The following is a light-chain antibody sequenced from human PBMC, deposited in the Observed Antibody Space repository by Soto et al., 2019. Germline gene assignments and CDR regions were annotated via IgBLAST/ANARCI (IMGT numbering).Light chain of an antibody. CDR3: CSRASSITYV. V-gene: IGLV2-14*01. CDR1: SSDIGGYNY. Sequence: QSALTQPASVSGSPGQSITVSCTGTSSDIGGYNYVSWYQQHPGEAPKLMIYEVSNRPSGVSNRFSGSKSGNTASLTISGLQADDEADYYCCSRASSITYVFGSGTKVTAL. J-gene: IGLJ1*01. CDR2: EVS.